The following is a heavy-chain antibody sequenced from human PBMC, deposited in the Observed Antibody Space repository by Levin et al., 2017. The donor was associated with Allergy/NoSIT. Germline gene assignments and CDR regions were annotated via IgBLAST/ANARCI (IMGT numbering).Heavy chain of an antibody. D-gene: IGHD4-17*01. CDR3: ARETTVTTGSNWFDP. J-gene: IGHJ5*02. Sequence: GESLKISCAASGFTFSDYYMSWIRQAPGKGLEWVSYISSSGSTIYYADSVKGRFTISRDNAKNSLYLQMNSLRAEDTAVYYCARETTVTTGSNWFDPWGQGTLVTVSS. CDR2: ISSSGSTI. V-gene: IGHV3-11*01. CDR1: GFTFSDYY.